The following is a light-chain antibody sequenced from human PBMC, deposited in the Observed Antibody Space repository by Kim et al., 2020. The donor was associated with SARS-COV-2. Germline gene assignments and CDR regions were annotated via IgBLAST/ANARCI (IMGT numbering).Light chain of an antibody. V-gene: IGKV3-20*01. Sequence: SPGERATRSCRASQSVTSNYLAWYQQKPGQPPRLLIYGASSRATGIPDRFSGSGSGTDFTLTIRRLEPEAFAVYYCQQFGGSPMYSFGQVTKLEI. CDR1: QSVTSNY. CDR3: QQFGGSPMYS. J-gene: IGKJ2*03. CDR2: GAS.